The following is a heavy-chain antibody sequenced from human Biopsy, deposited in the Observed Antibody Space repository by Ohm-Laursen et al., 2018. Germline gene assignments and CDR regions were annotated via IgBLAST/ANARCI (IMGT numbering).Heavy chain of an antibody. CDR1: GNTFATYH. CDR3: ARAGVGSDGTDSYYYGMDV. J-gene: IGHJ6*02. Sequence: ATVKISCKASGNTFATYHIHWVRQAPGQGLEWMGVISPSGANTSFSQKFQGRITMTRDTSTGTVYMDLNSLGSEDTAVYYCARAGVGSDGTDSYYYGMDVWGPGTTVTVSS. V-gene: IGHV1-46*01. CDR2: ISPSGANT. D-gene: IGHD5-24*01.